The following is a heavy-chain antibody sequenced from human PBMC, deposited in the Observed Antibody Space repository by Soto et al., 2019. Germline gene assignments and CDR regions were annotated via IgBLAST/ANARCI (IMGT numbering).Heavy chain of an antibody. CDR2: ISSNGGST. CDR3: AREDRDRESALVPAASDGMDV. J-gene: IGHJ6*02. CDR1: GFTFSSYA. V-gene: IGHV3-64*01. D-gene: IGHD2-2*01. Sequence: PGGSLRLSCAASGFTFSSYAMHWVRQAPGKGLEYVSAISSNGGSTYYANSVKGRFTISRDNSKNTLYLQMGSLRAEDMAVYYCAREDRDRESALVPAASDGMDVWGQGTTVTVSS.